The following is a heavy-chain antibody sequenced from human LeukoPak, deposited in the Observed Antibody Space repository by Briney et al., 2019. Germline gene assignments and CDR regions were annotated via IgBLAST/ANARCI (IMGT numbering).Heavy chain of an antibody. D-gene: IGHD6-13*01. V-gene: IGHV4-34*01. CDR2: INHSGST. Sequence: SETLSLTCAVYGGSFSGYYWSWIRQPPGKGLEWIGEINHSGSTNYNPSLKSRVTISVDTSKNQLSLKLSSVTAADTAVYYCARDRGIAAATFDLWGRGTLVTVSS. CDR3: ARDRGIAAATFDL. CDR1: GGSFSGYY. J-gene: IGHJ2*01.